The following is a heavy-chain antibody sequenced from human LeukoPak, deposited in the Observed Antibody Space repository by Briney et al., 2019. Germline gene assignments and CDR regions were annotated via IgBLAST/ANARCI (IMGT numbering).Heavy chain of an antibody. CDR3: ARDLPYSYGDDFAY. CDR2: INPNSGGT. J-gene: IGHJ4*02. D-gene: IGHD5-18*01. Sequence: ASVKVSCKASGYTFTGYYMHWVRQAPGQGLEWMGWINPNSGGTNYAQKFQGRVTMTRDTSISTAYMELSRLRSDDTAVYYCARDLPYSYGDDFAYSGQGTLVTVSS. CDR1: GYTFTGYY. V-gene: IGHV1-2*02.